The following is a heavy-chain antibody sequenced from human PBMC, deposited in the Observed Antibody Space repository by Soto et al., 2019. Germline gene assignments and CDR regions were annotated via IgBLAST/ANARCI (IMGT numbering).Heavy chain of an antibody. D-gene: IGHD4-4*01. CDR1: GDSVSSNRAA. V-gene: IGHV6-1*01. Sequence: SQTLSLTCVISGDSVSSNRAAWNWIRQSPSRGLERLGRTYYRSKWYNDYALFVKSRISINPDTSKNQFSLHLNSVTPDDTAVYYCARDPPDFHSAFDFWGQGTPVTVSS. CDR2: TYYRSKWYN. J-gene: IGHJ4*02. CDR3: ARDPPDFHSAFDF.